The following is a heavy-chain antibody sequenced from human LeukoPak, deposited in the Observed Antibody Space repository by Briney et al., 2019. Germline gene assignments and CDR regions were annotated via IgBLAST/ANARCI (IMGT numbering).Heavy chain of an antibody. J-gene: IGHJ3*02. CDR3: ARGFRNDGFYAFDI. Sequence: PGGSLRLSCAASGFTFSSYWMSWVRQAPGKGLEWVANIKQDGSEKYYVDSVKGRFTISRDNAKNSLYLQMNSLRAEDTAVYYCARGFRNDGFYAFDIWGQGTMVTVSS. V-gene: IGHV3-7*01. D-gene: IGHD1-1*01. CDR2: IKQDGSEK. CDR1: GFTFSSYW.